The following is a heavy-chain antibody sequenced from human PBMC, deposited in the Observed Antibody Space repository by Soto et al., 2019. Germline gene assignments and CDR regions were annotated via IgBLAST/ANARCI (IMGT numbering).Heavy chain of an antibody. V-gene: IGHV3-21*01. D-gene: IGHD2-2*02. CDR2: ISSRSDI. CDR3: AREYTAWPLAYGLDV. J-gene: IGHJ6*02. CDR1: GFTFSTYS. Sequence: GGSLRLSCVGSGFTFSTYSINWVRQAPGKGLEWVSSISSRSDIYYADSVKGRFTISRDNAKNSVSLQMNSLRAEDTAVYYCAREYTAWPLAYGLDVWGQGTTVTAP.